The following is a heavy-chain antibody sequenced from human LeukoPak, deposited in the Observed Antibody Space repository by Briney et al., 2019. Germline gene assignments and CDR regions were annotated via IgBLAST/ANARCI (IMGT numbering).Heavy chain of an antibody. CDR2: ISGSGGSK. CDR3: AKDLAGYSNDRDFGMDV. V-gene: IGHV3-23*01. D-gene: IGHD5-18*01. Sequence: GGSLRLSCAASGFTFSSYAMTWVRQAPGKGLEWVSAISGSGGSKNYVDSVKARFSISRDNSKNTLFLQMNSLRAEDTAIYYCAKDLAGYSNDRDFGMDVWGQGTTVTVSS. J-gene: IGHJ6*02. CDR1: GFTFSSYA.